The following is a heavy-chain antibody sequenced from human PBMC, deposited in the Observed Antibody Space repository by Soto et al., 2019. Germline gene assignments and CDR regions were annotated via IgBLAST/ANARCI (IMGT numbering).Heavy chain of an antibody. V-gene: IGHV3-33*01. Sequence: GGSLRLSCAASGFTFSSYGMHWVRQAPGKGLEWVAVIWYDGSNKYYADSVKGRFTISRDNSKNTLYLQMNSLRAEDTAVYYCARENSSGWYIYFDYWGQGTLVTVSS. CDR2: IWYDGSNK. CDR3: ARENSSGWYIYFDY. CDR1: GFTFSSYG. D-gene: IGHD6-19*01. J-gene: IGHJ4*02.